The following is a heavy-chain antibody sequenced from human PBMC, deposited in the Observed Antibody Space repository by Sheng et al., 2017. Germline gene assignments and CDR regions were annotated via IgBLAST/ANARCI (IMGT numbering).Heavy chain of an antibody. Sequence: QVQLQESGPGLVKPFTDPCPSPALSLVTPSGVRIITGAGSASPQGRAWSGLATSITVGSPTYNPSLKSRGTISVDTSKEPVLPELNSVTAADTAVYYCARHILSWGYFFDSWGQGTLVTVSS. D-gene: IGHD3-9*01. J-gene: IGHJ4*02. V-gene: IGHV4-30-4*08. CDR1: VTPSGVRIIT. CDR2: SITVGSP. CDR3: ARHILSWGYFFDS.